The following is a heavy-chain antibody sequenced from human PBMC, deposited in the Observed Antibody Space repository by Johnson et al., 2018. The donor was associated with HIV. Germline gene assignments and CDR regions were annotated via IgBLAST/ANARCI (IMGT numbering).Heavy chain of an antibody. V-gene: IGHV3-53*01. Sequence: VQLVESGGGLIQPGGSLRLSCAASGFTVSSNYMSWVRQAPGKGLEWVSAIYSGGSTYYTDSVKGRFTVSRDSSKNTLYLQMNSLRAEDTAVYYCAKSRLEAHEGDGAFDIWGQGTMVTVSS. CDR1: GFTVSSNY. D-gene: IGHD5-24*01. CDR3: AKSRLEAHEGDGAFDI. J-gene: IGHJ3*02. CDR2: IYSGGST.